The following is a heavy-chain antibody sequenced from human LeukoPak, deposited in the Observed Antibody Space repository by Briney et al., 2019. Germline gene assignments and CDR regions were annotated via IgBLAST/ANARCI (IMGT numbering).Heavy chain of an antibody. J-gene: IGHJ4*02. CDR3: AKDILVGATEFDY. V-gene: IGHV3-23*01. D-gene: IGHD1-26*01. CDR2: IGGSGGST. Sequence: DPGGSLRLSCAASGFTISSYAMSWVRQAPGKGLEWVSAIGGSGGSTYYADSVKGRFTISRDNSKNTLYLQMNSLRAEDTAVYYCAKDILVGATEFDYWGQGTLVTVSS. CDR1: GFTISSYA.